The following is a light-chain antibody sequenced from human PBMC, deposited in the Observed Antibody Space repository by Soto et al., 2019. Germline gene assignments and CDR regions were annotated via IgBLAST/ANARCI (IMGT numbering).Light chain of an antibody. V-gene: IGKV3-20*01. J-gene: IGKJ4*01. CDR3: QQFSSYPLT. CDR1: QTVRNNY. CDR2: DAS. Sequence: EFVLTQSPGTVSLSPVERATLSFMASQTVRNNYLAWYQQKPGQAPRLLIYDASSRATGIPDRFSGGGSGTDFTLTISRLEPEDFAVYYCQQFSSYPLTFGGGTKVDIK.